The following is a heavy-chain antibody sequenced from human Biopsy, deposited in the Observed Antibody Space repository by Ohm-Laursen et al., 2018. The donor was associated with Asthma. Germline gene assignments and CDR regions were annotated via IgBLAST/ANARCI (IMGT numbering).Heavy chain of an antibody. V-gene: IGHV1-69*01. J-gene: IGHJ6*02. CDR1: GGMFGNYA. D-gene: IGHD6-19*01. CDR2: IRAVFGTT. CDR3: ARCQVGYSSGWSLLLKKIYYSGMDV. Sequence: SSVKVSCKASGGMFGNYAISWVRQAPGQGLEWLGGIRAVFGTTNYAQKVQGRVTITADESTSTAYMEVTSLRSEDTAIYYCARCQVGYSSGWSLLLKKIYYSGMDVWGQGTAVTVSS.